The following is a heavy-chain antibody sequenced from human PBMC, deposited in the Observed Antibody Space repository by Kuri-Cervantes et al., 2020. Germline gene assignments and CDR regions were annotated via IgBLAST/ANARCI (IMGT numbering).Heavy chain of an antibody. J-gene: IGHJ4*02. CDR3: APSGWYVPQPFDY. D-gene: IGHD6-19*01. V-gene: IGHV3-20*04. Sequence: GESLKISCAVSGFTFDDYGMSWVRQAPGKGLEWVSGINWNGGSTGYADSVKGRFTISRDNAKNFLYLQMNSLRAEDTAVYYCAPSGWYVPQPFDYWGQGTLVTVSS. CDR2: INWNGGST. CDR1: GFTFDDYG.